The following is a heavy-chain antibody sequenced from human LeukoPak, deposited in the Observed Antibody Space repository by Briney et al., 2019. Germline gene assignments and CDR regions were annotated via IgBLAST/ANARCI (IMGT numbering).Heavy chain of an antibody. D-gene: IGHD5-18*01. Sequence: PGGSLRLSCAASGFTFSSYAMHWVRQAPGKGLEYVSAISSNGGSTYYANSVKGRFTISRDNSKNTLYLQMGSLRAEDMAVYYCARRQNKYSYGLDYWGQGTLVTVSS. CDR3: ARRQNKYSYGLDY. J-gene: IGHJ4*02. CDR1: GFTFSSYA. CDR2: ISSNGGST. V-gene: IGHV3-64*01.